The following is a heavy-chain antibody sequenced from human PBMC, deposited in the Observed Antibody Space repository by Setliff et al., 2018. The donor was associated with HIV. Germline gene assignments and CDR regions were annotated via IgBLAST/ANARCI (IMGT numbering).Heavy chain of an antibody. CDR2: VYHSGKT. V-gene: IGHV4-38-2*02. Sequence: NPSETLSLTCTVSGQFISVGYYWGWIRQPPGKGLEWIGSVYHSGKTYYNPSLKSRVTMSADTSKNQISLMLRSMTAADTAVYYCAKHDFGEVSCFDPWGQGSLVTVSS. CDR3: AKHDFGEVSCFDP. CDR1: GQFISVGYY. J-gene: IGHJ5*02. D-gene: IGHD3-16*01.